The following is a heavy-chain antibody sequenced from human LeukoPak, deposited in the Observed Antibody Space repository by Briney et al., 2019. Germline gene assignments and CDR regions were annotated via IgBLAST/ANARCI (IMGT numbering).Heavy chain of an antibody. D-gene: IGHD3-10*01. Sequence: GGSLRLSCAASGFTFSTYAMNWVRQAPGKGLEYVSAISSNGDRTYYANSVKGRFTISRDNSKNSLYLQMGSLRAEDMAIYYCARSRGLDLHYCCYLDVWGKGTTVTVSS. J-gene: IGHJ6*03. CDR3: ARSRGLDLHYCCYLDV. CDR2: ISSNGDRT. CDR1: GFTFSTYA. V-gene: IGHV3-64*01.